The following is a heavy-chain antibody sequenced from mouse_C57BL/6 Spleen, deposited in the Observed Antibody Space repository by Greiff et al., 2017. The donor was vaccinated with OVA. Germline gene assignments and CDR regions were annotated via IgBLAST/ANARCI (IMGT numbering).Heavy chain of an antibody. CDR2: IYPGSGST. J-gene: IGHJ1*03. V-gene: IGHV1-55*01. D-gene: IGHD1-1*01. CDR1: GYTFTSYW. Sequence: QVQLQQPGAELVKPGASVKMSCKASGYTFTSYWITWVKQRPGQGLEWIGDIYPGSGSTNYNEKFKSKATLTVDTSSSTAYMQLSSLTSEDPAVYYCARSLYYGSSYDWYFDVWGTGTTVTVSS. CDR3: ARSLYYGSSYDWYFDV.